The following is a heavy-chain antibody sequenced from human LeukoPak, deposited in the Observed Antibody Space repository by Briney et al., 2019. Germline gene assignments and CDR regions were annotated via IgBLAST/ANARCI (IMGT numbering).Heavy chain of an antibody. D-gene: IGHD4-23*01. Sequence: KPSETLSLTCTVSGGSISSSSYYWGWIRQPPGKGLEWIGSIYYSGSTYYNPSLKSRVTISVDTSKNQFSLKLSSVTAADTAVYYCASGRYGGNLVLSRYFDLWGRGTLVTVSS. CDR3: ASGRYGGNLVLSRYFDL. V-gene: IGHV4-39*07. CDR2: IYYSGST. J-gene: IGHJ2*01. CDR1: GGSISSSSYY.